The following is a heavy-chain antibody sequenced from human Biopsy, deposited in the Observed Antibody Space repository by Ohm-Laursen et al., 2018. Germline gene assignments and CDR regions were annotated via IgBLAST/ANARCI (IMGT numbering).Heavy chain of an antibody. D-gene: IGHD3-3*01. Sequence: PSETLSLTCTVSGASVRSHFLTWIRQPPGKGLQWIGSISNSGTTKSSPSLKSRVNISLHTSKNHLSLKMTSVTAADTAVYYCARLSTLFGVADFTDDWGQGTLVTVSS. J-gene: IGHJ4*02. CDR1: GASVRSHF. CDR2: ISNSGTT. CDR3: ARLSTLFGVADFTDD. V-gene: IGHV4-59*08.